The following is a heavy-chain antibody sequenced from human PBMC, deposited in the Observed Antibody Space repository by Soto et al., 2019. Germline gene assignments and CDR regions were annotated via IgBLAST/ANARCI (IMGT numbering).Heavy chain of an antibody. D-gene: IGHD3-22*01. CDR1: GGSFSGYY. J-gene: IGHJ4*02. CDR2: INHSGST. V-gene: IGHV4-34*01. Sequence: SETLSLTCAVYGGSFSGYYWSWIRQPPGKGLEWIGEINHSGSTNYNPSLKSRVTISVDTSKNQFSLKLSSVTAADAAVYYCARVTYYYDSSGYPHFDYWGQGTLVTVSS. CDR3: ARVTYYYDSSGYPHFDY.